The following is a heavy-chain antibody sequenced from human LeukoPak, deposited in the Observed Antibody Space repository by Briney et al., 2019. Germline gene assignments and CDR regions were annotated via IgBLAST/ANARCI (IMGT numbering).Heavy chain of an antibody. CDR1: GYTFTSYG. Sequence: ASVKVSCKASGYTFTSYGISWVRQAPGQGLEWMGWISAYNGNTNYAQKLQGRVTMTTDTSTSTAYMELRSLRSDDTAVYYCARVRYRVVPAAIHCLRFDPWGQGTLVTVSS. CDR3: ARVRYRVVPAAIHCLRFDP. V-gene: IGHV1-18*01. CDR2: ISAYNGNT. D-gene: IGHD2-2*02. J-gene: IGHJ5*02.